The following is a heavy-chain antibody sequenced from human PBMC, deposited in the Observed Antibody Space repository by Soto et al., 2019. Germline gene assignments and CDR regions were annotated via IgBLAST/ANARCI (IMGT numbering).Heavy chain of an antibody. V-gene: IGHV3-23*01. J-gene: IGHJ4*02. Sequence: EVQLLESGGGLVQPGGSLRLSCAASGFTFSSYSMSWVRQAPGKGLEWVSTFSASGNTYYADSVKGRFTISRDNSKNTLYLQMISLRADDTAVYYCAKLTPSWGQGALVPVSS. CDR2: FSASGNT. CDR1: GFTFSSYS. CDR3: AKLTPS.